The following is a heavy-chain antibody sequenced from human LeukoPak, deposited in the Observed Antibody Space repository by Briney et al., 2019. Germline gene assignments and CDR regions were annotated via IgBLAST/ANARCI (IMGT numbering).Heavy chain of an antibody. CDR1: GFTSTDYW. D-gene: IGHD3-16*01. V-gene: IGHV3-74*01. CDR3: ARAGAYRFDY. CDR2: INTDTRGT. Sequence: PGGSLRLSCAASGFTSTDYWMHWVRQAPGKGLVWVSIINTDTRGTYYADSVKGRFTISRDNAKNTLSLQMNSLRAEDTAVYYCARAGAYRFDYWGQGTLVTVSS. J-gene: IGHJ4*02.